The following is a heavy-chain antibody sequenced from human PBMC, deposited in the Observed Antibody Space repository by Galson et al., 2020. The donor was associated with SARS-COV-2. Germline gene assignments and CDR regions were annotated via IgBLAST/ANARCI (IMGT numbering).Heavy chain of an antibody. CDR2: IWYDGRNT. J-gene: IGHJ4*02. V-gene: IGHV3-33*01. D-gene: IGHD2-21*02. CDR3: AREGEVTAIPAFDY. CDR1: GFTFSSYG. Sequence: GGSLRLSCTASGFTFSSYGMHWVRQAPGKGLEWVAVIWYDGRNTYYADSVKGRFTISRDNSKNTLYLQMNSLRAEDTAVYYCAREGEVTAIPAFDYWGQGTLVTFSS.